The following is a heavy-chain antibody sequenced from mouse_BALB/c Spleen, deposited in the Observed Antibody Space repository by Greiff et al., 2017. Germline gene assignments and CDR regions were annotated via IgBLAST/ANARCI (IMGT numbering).Heavy chain of an antibody. CDR3: ARWGGYDGYYYAMDY. CDR2: IYPGDGDT. CDR1: GYTFTSYW. Sequence: VQLQQSGAELARPGASVKLSCKASGYTFTSYWMQWVKQRPGQGLEWIGAIYPGDGDTRYTQKFKGKATLTADKSSSTAYMQLSSLASEDSAVYYCARWGGYDGYYYAMDYWGQGTSVTVSS. J-gene: IGHJ4*01. V-gene: IGHV1-87*01. D-gene: IGHD2-2*01.